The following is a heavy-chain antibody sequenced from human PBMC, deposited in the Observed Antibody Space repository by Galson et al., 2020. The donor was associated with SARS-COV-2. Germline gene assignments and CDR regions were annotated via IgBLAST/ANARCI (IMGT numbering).Heavy chain of an antibody. J-gene: IGHJ4*02. Sequence: GESLKISCASSILNLDEYWMTWVRQAPGKGPEWVANIKQDGSDKHYVDSVKGRFTISRDNAKNSLYLQMNSLRAEDTAVYYCARVNAGEGSGSYYRSLDSWGQGTLVTVSS. CDR3: ARVNAGEGSGSYYRSLDS. CDR2: IKQDGSDK. D-gene: IGHD3-10*01. V-gene: IGHV3-7*01. CDR1: ILNLDEYW.